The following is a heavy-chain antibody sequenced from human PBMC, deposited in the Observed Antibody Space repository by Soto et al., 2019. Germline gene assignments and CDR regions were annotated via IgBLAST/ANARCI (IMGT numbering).Heavy chain of an antibody. CDR3: AKHPQGYCSGGSCYGGIDY. CDR1: GFTFSSYG. J-gene: IGHJ4*02. Sequence: GGSLRLSCAASGFTFSSYGMHWVRQAPGKGLEWVAVIPYDGSNKYYADSVKGRFTISRDNSKNTLYLQMNSLRAEDTAVYYCAKHPQGYCSGGSCYGGIDYWGQGTLVTVSS. CDR2: IPYDGSNK. D-gene: IGHD2-15*01. V-gene: IGHV3-30*18.